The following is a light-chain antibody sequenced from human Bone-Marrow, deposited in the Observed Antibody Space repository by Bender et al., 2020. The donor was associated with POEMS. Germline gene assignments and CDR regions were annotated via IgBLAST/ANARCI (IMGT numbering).Light chain of an antibody. J-gene: IGLJ2*01. CDR2: KDT. V-gene: IGLV3-25*02. Sequence: DLTQPPSLSVSPGQTARITCSGDGLSNQYAFWYQQKPGQAPVVVMSKDTERPSGIPDRFSGSNSANTATLTISAVEAADEADYYCQVWDTSRDHVVFGGGTKLAVL. CDR3: QVWDTSRDHVV. CDR1: GLSNQY.